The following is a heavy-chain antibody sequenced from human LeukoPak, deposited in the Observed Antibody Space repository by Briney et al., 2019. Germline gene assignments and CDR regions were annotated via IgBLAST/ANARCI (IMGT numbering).Heavy chain of an antibody. J-gene: IGHJ4*02. CDR1: GFIFSSYS. CDR2: ISTSSSYI. D-gene: IGHD4-17*01. CDR3: GRGHYGIDY. Sequence: GGSLRLSCAASGFIFSSYSMNWVRQAPGKGLEWVSFISTSSSYIYYADSVKGRFTISRDNARNSLYLQMNSLRVEDTAVYYCGRGHYGIDYWGQGTLVTVSS. V-gene: IGHV3-21*04.